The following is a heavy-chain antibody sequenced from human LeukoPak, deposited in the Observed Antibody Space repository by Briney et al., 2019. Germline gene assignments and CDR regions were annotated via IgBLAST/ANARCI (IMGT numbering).Heavy chain of an antibody. J-gene: IGHJ4*02. CDR1: GFTFSSYW. CDR2: INSDESST. V-gene: IGHV3-74*01. D-gene: IGHD6-13*01. CDR3: ARGGPAAGRFDY. Sequence: GGSLRLSCAASGFTFSSYWMHWVRQAPGKGLMWVSRINSDESSTDHADSVKGRFTISRDNSKNTLYLQMNSLRAEDTAVYYCARGGPAAGRFDYWGQGTLVTVSS.